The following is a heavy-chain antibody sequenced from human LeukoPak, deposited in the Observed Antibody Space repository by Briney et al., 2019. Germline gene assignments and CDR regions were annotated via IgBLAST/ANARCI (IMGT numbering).Heavy chain of an antibody. CDR3: AKDLTDGQATYYFDY. CDR2: ISGSGGST. J-gene: IGHJ4*02. Sequence: GSLRLSCAASGFTLSSYAMSWVRQAPGKGLEWVSAISGSGGSTYYADSVKGRFTISRDNSKNTLYLQMNSLRAEDTAVYYCAKDLTDGQATYYFDYWGQGTLVTVSS. V-gene: IGHV3-23*01. CDR1: GFTLSSYA. D-gene: IGHD1-14*01.